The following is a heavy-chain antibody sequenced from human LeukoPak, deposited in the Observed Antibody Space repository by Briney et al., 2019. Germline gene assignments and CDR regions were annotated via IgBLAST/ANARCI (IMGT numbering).Heavy chain of an antibody. J-gene: IGHJ3*02. CDR3: ARPQDTYAFDI. CDR2: INPSGGST. V-gene: IGHV1-46*01. Sequence: GASVKVSCKASGYTFTSYYMHWVRQAPGQGLEWMGIINPSGGSTSYAQKFQGRVTMTGDTSTSTVYMELSSLRPEDTAVHYCARPQDTYAFDIWGQGTMVTVSS. CDR1: GYTFTSYY. D-gene: IGHD2-15*01.